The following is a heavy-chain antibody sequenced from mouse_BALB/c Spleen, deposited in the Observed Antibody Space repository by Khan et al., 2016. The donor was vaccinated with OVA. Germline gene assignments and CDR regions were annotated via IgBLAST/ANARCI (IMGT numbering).Heavy chain of an antibody. V-gene: IGHV14-3*02. CDR3: AHPSYDPLFVAV. CDR1: GFNIKDTY. D-gene: IGHD2-3*01. CDR2: IAPENGNT. J-gene: IGHJ1*01. Sequence: VQLQQSGAELVKPGASVRLSCTASGFNIKDTYIHWVKQRPEQGLEWIGWIAPENGNTKYDPKFKDKATLTSDTSSNTSYLQISSLTSEDSAIYYYAHPSYDPLFVAVWCAGTPVTVSS.